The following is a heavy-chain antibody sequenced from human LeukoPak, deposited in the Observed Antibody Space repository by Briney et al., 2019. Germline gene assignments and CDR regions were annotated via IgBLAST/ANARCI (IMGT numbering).Heavy chain of an antibody. D-gene: IGHD3-3*01. Sequence: GGSLRLSCAASGFTFDDYAMHWVRQAPGKGLEWVSGISWNSGSIGYADSVKGRFTISRDNAKNSLYLQMNSLRAEDTALYYCAREIFWSGYFSNLHFDYWGQGTLVTVSS. J-gene: IGHJ4*02. V-gene: IGHV3-9*01. CDR1: GFTFDDYA. CDR2: ISWNSGSI. CDR3: AREIFWSGYFSNLHFDY.